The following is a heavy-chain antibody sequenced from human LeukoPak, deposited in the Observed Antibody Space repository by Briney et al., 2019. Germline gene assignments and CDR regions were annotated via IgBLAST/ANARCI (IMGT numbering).Heavy chain of an antibody. V-gene: IGHV7-4-1*02. J-gene: IGHJ3*02. D-gene: IGHD3-10*01. CDR2: INTNTGNP. CDR3: ARDESYYGSGGAFDI. Sequence: ASVKVSCKASGYTFTSYAMNWVRQAPGQGLEWMGWINTNTGNPTYAQGFTGRFVFSMDTSVSTAYLQISSLKAEDTAVSYCARDESYYGSGGAFDIWGQGTMVTVSS. CDR1: GYTFTSYA.